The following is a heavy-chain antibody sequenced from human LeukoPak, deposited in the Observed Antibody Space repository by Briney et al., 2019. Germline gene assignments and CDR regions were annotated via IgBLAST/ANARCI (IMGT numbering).Heavy chain of an antibody. D-gene: IGHD3-22*01. CDR3: AWGDYYDSRGPLDY. CDR2: IIPILGIA. J-gene: IGHJ4*02. V-gene: IGHV1-69*04. Sequence: ASVKVSCKASGGTFSSYAISWVRQAPGQGLEWMGRIIPILGIANYAQKFQGRVTITADKSTSTAYMELSSLRSEDTAVYYCAWGDYYDSRGPLDYWGQGTLVTVSS. CDR1: GGTFSSYA.